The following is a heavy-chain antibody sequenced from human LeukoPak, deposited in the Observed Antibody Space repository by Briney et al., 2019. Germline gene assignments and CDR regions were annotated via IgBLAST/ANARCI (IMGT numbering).Heavy chain of an antibody. D-gene: IGHD3-10*01. V-gene: IGHV3-30*04. Sequence: GGSLRLSCAASGFTFSSYAMHWVRQAPGKGLEWVAVISYDGSNKYYADSVKGRFTISRDNSKNTLYLQMNSLRAEDTAVYYCARGPFEEPLRFDPWGQGTLVTVSS. J-gene: IGHJ5*02. CDR2: ISYDGSNK. CDR3: ARGPFEEPLRFDP. CDR1: GFTFSSYA.